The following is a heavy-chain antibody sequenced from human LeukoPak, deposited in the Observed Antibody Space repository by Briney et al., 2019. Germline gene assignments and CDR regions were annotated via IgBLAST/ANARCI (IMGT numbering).Heavy chain of an antibody. J-gene: IGHJ4*02. D-gene: IGHD2-2*01. V-gene: IGHV3-23*01. CDR1: GFTFSSYA. Sequence: GGSLRLSCAASGFTFSSYAMSWVRQAPGKGLEWVSAISASGGSTYYADSVKGRFTIYRDSSKNTLYLQMNSLRAEDTAVYSCARLTPDIVVVPDATFDYWGQGTLVTVSS. CDR2: ISASGGST. CDR3: ARLTPDIVVVPDATFDY.